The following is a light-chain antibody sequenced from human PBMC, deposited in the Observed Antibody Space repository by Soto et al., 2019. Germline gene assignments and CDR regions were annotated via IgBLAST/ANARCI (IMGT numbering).Light chain of an antibody. CDR1: QSVSSN. CDR2: DAS. V-gene: IGKV3-15*01. CDR3: QQYHNFPPYT. Sequence: EIVLTQSPATLSVSPGERDTLSCRASQSVSSNLAWYQKKPGQAPRLLIYDASTRATGIPARFSGSGSGTEFTLTISSLQSEDFALYYCQQYHNFPPYTFGQGTKLEIK. J-gene: IGKJ2*01.